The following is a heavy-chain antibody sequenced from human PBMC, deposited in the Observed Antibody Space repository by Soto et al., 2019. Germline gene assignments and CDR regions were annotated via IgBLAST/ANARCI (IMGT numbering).Heavy chain of an antibody. CDR1: GYTFTSYA. V-gene: IGHV1-3*01. J-gene: IGHJ3*02. Sequence: ASVKVSCKASGYTFTSYAMHWVRQAPGQRLEWMGCINAGNGNTKYSQKFQGRVTITRDTSASTAYMELSSLRSEDTAVYYCAREVIVVVPAAISAFFDIWGQGTMVTVS. D-gene: IGHD2-2*02. CDR2: INAGNGNT. CDR3: AREVIVVVPAAISAFFDI.